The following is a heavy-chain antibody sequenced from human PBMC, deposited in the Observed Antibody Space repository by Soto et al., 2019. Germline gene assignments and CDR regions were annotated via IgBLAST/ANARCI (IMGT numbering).Heavy chain of an antibody. Sequence: SVKVSCKASGGTFSSYTISWVRQAPGQGLEWMGRIIPILGIANYAQKFQGRVTITADKSTSTAYMELSSLRSEDTAVYYCARERIAVARYYYYYMDVWGKGTTVTVSS. D-gene: IGHD6-19*01. J-gene: IGHJ6*03. CDR2: IIPILGIA. V-gene: IGHV1-69*04. CDR1: GGTFSSYT. CDR3: ARERIAVARYYYYYMDV.